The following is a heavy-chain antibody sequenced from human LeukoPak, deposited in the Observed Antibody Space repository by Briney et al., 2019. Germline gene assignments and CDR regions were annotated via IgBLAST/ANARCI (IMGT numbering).Heavy chain of an antibody. J-gene: IGHJ4*02. V-gene: IGHV3-23*01. CDR2: ISGSGGST. Sequence: PGGSLRLSCAASGFTFSSYAMSWVRQAPGKGLEWVSAISGSGGSTYYADSVKGRFTISRDNSKNTLYLQMNSLRAEDTAVYYCAKDLYRGITIFGVVIDYWGQGTLVTASS. D-gene: IGHD3-3*01. CDR1: GFTFSSYA. CDR3: AKDLYRGITIFGVVIDY.